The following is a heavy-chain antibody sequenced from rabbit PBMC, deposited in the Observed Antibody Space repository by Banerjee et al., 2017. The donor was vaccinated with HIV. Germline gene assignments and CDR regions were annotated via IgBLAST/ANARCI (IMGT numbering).Heavy chain of an antibody. CDR2: IGIGSGST. CDR1: GFSFSSGYW. Sequence: QEQLEESGGDLVKPKGSLTLTCTASGFSFSSGYWMCWVRQAPGKGLEWIGCIGIGSGSTNYASWAKGRFTITKTSSTTVTLQMTSLTAADTATYFCARGGVASTGYTYAFDPWGPGTLVTVS. V-gene: IGHV1S45*01. D-gene: IGHD1-1*01. CDR3: ARGGVASTGYTYAFDP. J-gene: IGHJ2*01.